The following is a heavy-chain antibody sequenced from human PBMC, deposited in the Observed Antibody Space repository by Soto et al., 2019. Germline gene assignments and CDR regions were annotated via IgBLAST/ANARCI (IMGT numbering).Heavy chain of an antibody. D-gene: IGHD2-2*01. V-gene: IGHV1-18*01. Sequence: ASVKVSCKASGYTFTSYVISWVRQAPGQGLEWMGWISAYNGNTNYAQKLQGRVTMTTDTSTSTAYMELRSLRSDDTAVYYCARDAIVVVPAAIPKEPYYYYYGMYVWGQGTTVTVSS. CDR3: ARDAIVVVPAAIPKEPYYYYYGMYV. J-gene: IGHJ6*02. CDR1: GYTFTSYV. CDR2: ISAYNGNT.